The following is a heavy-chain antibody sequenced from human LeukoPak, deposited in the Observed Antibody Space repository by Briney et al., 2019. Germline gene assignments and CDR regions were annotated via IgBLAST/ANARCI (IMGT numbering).Heavy chain of an antibody. CDR2: IYYSGST. Sequence: SETLSLTCTVSGGSISSSSYYWGWIRQPPGKGLEWFGTIYYSGSTYYNPSLKSRVTISVDTSKNHFSLKLSSVTAADTAVYYCARVYFSTQVKGPPVNWFDPWGQGTLVTVSS. J-gene: IGHJ5*02. CDR1: GGSISSSSYY. D-gene: IGHD2/OR15-2a*01. CDR3: ARVYFSTQVKGPPVNWFDP. V-gene: IGHV4-39*02.